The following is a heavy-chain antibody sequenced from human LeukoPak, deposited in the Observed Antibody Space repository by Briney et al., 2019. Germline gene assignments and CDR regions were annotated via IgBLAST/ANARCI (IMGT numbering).Heavy chain of an antibody. V-gene: IGHV3-64*01. Sequence: PGGSLRLSCAASGFSFSRYIMHRVRQAPGKGLEYVSAISSNGGSTYYVKSVKGRFTISRDNSKKTLYLQMGSLRAEDMAVYYCASSYDSSGYTPFDYWGQGTLVTVSS. J-gene: IGHJ4*02. D-gene: IGHD3-22*01. CDR1: GFSFSRYI. CDR2: ISSNGGST. CDR3: ASSYDSSGYTPFDY.